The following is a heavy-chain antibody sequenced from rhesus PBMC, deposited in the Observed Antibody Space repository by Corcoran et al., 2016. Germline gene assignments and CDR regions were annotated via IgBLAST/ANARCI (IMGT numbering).Heavy chain of an antibody. CDR3: ARDFGIAAAGTIWGY. CDR2: IYGSRRTT. CDR1: GGSLRSYW. J-gene: IGHJ4*01. D-gene: IGHD6-31*01. V-gene: IGHV4S18*01. Sequence: QVQLQESGPGLVKPSETLSLTCAVSGGSLRSYWWGWIRQSPGKGLEWIGNIYGSRRTTESKPALKSRATISRDTSKNQFSLKLCSVTAADTAVYYCARDFGIAAAGTIWGYWGQGVLVTVSS.